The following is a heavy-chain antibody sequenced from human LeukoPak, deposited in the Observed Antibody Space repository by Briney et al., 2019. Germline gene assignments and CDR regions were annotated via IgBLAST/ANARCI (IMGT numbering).Heavy chain of an antibody. CDR2: ISYDGINK. J-gene: IGHJ3*02. Sequence: PWGSLRLSCAASGFTFSGYGMHWVRQAPGKGLEWVGVISYDGINKYYTDSVKGRFTISRDNSKSTLYLQMNSLRAEDTAVYFCAKGAGVNDAFDIWGQGTMVT. CDR3: AKGAGVNDAFDI. V-gene: IGHV3-30*18. CDR1: GFTFSGYG. D-gene: IGHD6-19*01.